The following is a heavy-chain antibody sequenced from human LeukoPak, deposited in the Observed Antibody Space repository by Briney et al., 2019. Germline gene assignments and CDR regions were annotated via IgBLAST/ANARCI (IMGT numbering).Heavy chain of an antibody. Sequence: GASVKVSCKASGYTFTGSYMHWVRQAPGQGLEWMGGIIPIFGTANYAQKFQGRVTVTADESTSTAYMELSSLRSEDTAVYYCATGTQGAFDIWGQGTMVTVSS. J-gene: IGHJ3*02. CDR1: GYTFTGSY. V-gene: IGHV1-69*13. CDR2: IIPIFGTA. D-gene: IGHD1-1*01. CDR3: ATGTQGAFDI.